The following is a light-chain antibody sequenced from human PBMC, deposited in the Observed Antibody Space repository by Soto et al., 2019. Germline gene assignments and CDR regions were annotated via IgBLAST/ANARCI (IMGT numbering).Light chain of an antibody. Sequence: EIVLTQSPGTLSLSPGERATLSCRASQSVSSSLAWYQQKPGQAPSLLIYGASSRATGIPDRLSGSGSGTDFTLKISRVVPEYFAAYYCEKDGGSSFTFGPGTKVDI. J-gene: IGKJ3*01. CDR3: EKDGGSSFT. CDR2: GAS. CDR1: QSVSSS. V-gene: IGKV3-20*01.